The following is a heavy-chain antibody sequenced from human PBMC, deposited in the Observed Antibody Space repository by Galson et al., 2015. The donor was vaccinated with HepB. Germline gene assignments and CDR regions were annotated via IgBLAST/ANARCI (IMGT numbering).Heavy chain of an antibody. CDR2: INHSGST. D-gene: IGHD3-10*01. CDR3: ARGRGITMVRGVTNYYYMDV. Sequence: SETLSLTCAVYGGSFSGYYWSRIRQPPGKGLEWIGEINHSGSTNYNPSLKSRVTISVDTSKNQFPLKLSSVTAADTAVYYCARGRGITMVRGVTNYYYMDVWGKGTTVTVSS. CDR1: GGSFSGYY. J-gene: IGHJ6*03. V-gene: IGHV4-34*01.